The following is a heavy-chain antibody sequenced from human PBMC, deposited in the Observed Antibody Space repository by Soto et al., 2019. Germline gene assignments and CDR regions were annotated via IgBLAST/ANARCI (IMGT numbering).Heavy chain of an antibody. CDR3: ARDRVVPAAMIDY. CDR2: IYDSGST. CDR1: GGSISSSSYY. D-gene: IGHD2-2*01. V-gene: IGHV4-39*07. J-gene: IGHJ4*02. Sequence: SETLSLTCTVSGGSISSSSYYWGWIRQAPGKGLEWIGEIYDSGSTYYNPSLKSRITMSVDKSKNQFSLRLSSVTAEDTAVYYCARDRVVPAAMIDYWGQGTLVTVSS.